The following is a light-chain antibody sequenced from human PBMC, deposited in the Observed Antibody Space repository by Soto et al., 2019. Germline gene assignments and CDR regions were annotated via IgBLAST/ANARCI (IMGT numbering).Light chain of an antibody. J-gene: IGKJ1*01. V-gene: IGKV3-20*01. CDR2: GAS. CDR3: QQYAGSRT. Sequence: EIVLTQSPGTLSLSPGERVTLSCMASQSVSSSYLAWYQQKPGQAPRLLIYGASSRATGIPDRFSGSGSGTDFTLTISRLEPEDFAVYYCQQYAGSRTFGQGTKVDIK. CDR1: QSVSSSY.